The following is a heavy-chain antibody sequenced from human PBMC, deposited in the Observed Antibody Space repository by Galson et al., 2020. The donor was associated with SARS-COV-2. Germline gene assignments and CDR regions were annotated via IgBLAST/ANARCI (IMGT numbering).Heavy chain of an antibody. CDR2: IFPGDSET. CDR3: GRWQQMVLFDY. V-gene: IGHV5-51*01. CDR1: GYSFTDYW. D-gene: IGHD6-13*01. Sequence: GEFLKISRNVSGYSFTDYWIAWVRQIPGKGLEWMGSIFPGDSETRYSPSFQGQVTISADKSINIAYLQWASLKASDSAKYYCGRWQQMVLFDYWGPGTLVTVSS. J-gene: IGHJ4*02.